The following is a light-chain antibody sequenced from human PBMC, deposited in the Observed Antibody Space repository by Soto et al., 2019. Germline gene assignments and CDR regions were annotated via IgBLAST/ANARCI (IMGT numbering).Light chain of an antibody. CDR1: QSISSW. J-gene: IGKJ3*01. Sequence: DIQMTQSPSTLSASVGDRVTITCRASQSISSWLAWYQQKPGKAPKLLIYDASSLESGVPSRFSGSGSGTEFTLTISSLQPDDVATYYCQQYNSYSIFTFGPGTKVDI. V-gene: IGKV1-5*01. CDR2: DAS. CDR3: QQYNSYSIFT.